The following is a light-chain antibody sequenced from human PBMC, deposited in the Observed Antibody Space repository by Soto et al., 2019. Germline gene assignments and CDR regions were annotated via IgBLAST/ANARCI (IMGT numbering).Light chain of an antibody. CDR1: QSVSSH. V-gene: IGKV3-11*01. J-gene: IGKJ4*01. CDR3: QQRSNWPLT. CDR2: DAS. Sequence: EIVLTQSPATLSLSPGERAALSCRASQSVSSHLDWYQQKPGQAPRLLIYDASNRATGIPARFSGSGSGTDFTLIISSLEPEDLTVYYCQQRSNWPLTFGGGTKVDIK.